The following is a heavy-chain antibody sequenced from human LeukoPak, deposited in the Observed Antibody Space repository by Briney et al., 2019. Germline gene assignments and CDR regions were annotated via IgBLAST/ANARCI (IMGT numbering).Heavy chain of an antibody. D-gene: IGHD2-15*01. J-gene: IGHJ4*02. Sequence: SETLSLTCTVSGGSISSYYWSWIRQPPGKGLEWIGCIYYSGSTNYNPSLKSRVTISVDTSKNQFSLKLSSVTAADTAVYYCARLQDFYYFDYWGQGTLVTVSS. CDR3: ARLQDFYYFDY. CDR1: GGSISSYY. CDR2: IYYSGST. V-gene: IGHV4-59*08.